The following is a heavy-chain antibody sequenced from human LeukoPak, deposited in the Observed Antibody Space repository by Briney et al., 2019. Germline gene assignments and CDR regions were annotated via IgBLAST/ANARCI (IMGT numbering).Heavy chain of an antibody. Sequence: SVKVSCKASGGTFSSYTISWVRQAPGQGLEWMGRIIPILGIANYAQKFQGRVTITADKSTSTAYMELSSLRSEDTAVYYCARDWRTRGYSYYYGMDVWGQGTTVTVSS. J-gene: IGHJ6*02. CDR1: GGTFSSYT. CDR3: ARDWRTRGYSYYYGMDV. D-gene: IGHD5-18*01. CDR2: IIPILGIA. V-gene: IGHV1-69*04.